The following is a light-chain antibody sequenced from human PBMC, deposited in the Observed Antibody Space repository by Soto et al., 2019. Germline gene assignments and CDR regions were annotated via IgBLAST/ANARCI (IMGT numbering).Light chain of an antibody. Sequence: EIVMTQSPATLSLSPGERATLSCRASQSVSSSYLAWYQQKPGQAPRLLIYGASSRAPGIPDRFSGSGSGTDFTLTISRLEPEDFAVYYCQQYGNSPITFGQGTRLEIK. CDR1: QSVSSSY. J-gene: IGKJ5*01. CDR2: GAS. CDR3: QQYGNSPIT. V-gene: IGKV3-20*01.